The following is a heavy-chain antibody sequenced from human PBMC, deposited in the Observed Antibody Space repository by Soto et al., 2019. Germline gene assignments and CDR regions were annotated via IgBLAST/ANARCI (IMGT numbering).Heavy chain of an antibody. CDR1: GFTFSSYW. D-gene: IGHD3-16*02. J-gene: IGHJ4*02. CDR2: ISSSSSYT. Sequence: GGSLRLSCAASGFTFSSYWMSWVRQAPGKGLEWVSYISSSSSYTNYADSVKGRFTISRDNAKNSLYLQMNSLRAEDTAVYYCARDVITFGGVIVSYYFDYWGQGTLVTVSS. V-gene: IGHV3-21*05. CDR3: ARDVITFGGVIVSYYFDY.